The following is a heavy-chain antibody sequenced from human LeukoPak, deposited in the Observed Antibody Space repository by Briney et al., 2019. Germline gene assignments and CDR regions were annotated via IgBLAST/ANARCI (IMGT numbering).Heavy chain of an antibody. CDR1: GFTFSDYY. CDR2: ISSGGSII. Sequence: PGGSLRLSCAASGFTFSDYYMNWIRQAPGKGLEWISYISSGGSIIHYADSVKGRFTISRDNAKNSLYLQMNSLRAEGTAVYYCARDLLGVTTRNWFDPWGQGTLVTVSS. CDR3: ARDLLGVTTRNWFDP. J-gene: IGHJ5*02. V-gene: IGHV3-11*01. D-gene: IGHD2-21*02.